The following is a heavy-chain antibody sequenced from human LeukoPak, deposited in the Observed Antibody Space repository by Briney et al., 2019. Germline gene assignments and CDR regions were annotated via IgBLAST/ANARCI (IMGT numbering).Heavy chain of an antibody. V-gene: IGHV3-7*01. CDR2: MNQDGSEI. Sequence: GGSLRLSCVGSGFTFSRYWLNWVRQAPGKGLEWVANMNQDGSEIYYLDSVKGRFTISRDNAKNSVYLQMNSLRAEDTAVYYCARLGSQGGVAALDYWGQGTLVTVSS. J-gene: IGHJ4*02. CDR1: GFTFSRYW. CDR3: ARLGSQGGVAALDY. D-gene: IGHD6-25*01.